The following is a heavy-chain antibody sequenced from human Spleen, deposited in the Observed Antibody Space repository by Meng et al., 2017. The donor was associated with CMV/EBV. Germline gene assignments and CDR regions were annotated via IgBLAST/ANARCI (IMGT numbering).Heavy chain of an antibody. J-gene: IGHJ4*02. CDR3: ARDRRRDYDFWSGFDY. CDR2: IYSSGST. V-gene: IGHV4-61*01. CDR1: SVRRGSCC. Sequence: SVRRGSCCWSWIRQPPGKGLEWIGYIYSSGSTNYNPSLKSRVTISVDTSKNQFSLKLGSVTAADTAVYYCARDRRRDYDFWSGFDYWGQGTLVTVSS. D-gene: IGHD3-3*01.